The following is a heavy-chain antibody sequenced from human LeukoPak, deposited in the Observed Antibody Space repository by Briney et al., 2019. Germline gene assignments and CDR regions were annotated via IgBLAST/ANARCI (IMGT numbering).Heavy chain of an antibody. V-gene: IGHV4-61*02. D-gene: IGHD3-9*01. CDR3: ARHVSGYYDILTGYYNGQYNWFDP. Sequence: PSETLSLTCTVSGGFITGGGYYWGWIRQPAGKGLEWIGRIYTSGSTNYNPSLKSRVTISVDTSKNQFSLKLSSVTAADTAVYYYARHVSGYYDILTGYYNGQYNWFDPWGQGTLVTVSS. J-gene: IGHJ5*02. CDR2: IYTSGST. CDR1: GGFITGGGYY.